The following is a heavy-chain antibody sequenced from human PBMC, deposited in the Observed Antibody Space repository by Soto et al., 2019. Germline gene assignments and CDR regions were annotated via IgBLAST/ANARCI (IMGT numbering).Heavy chain of an antibody. CDR3: ARGVRYCSSPNCPSCFDS. CDR1: GFSLSTSGVG. D-gene: IGHD2-8*01. J-gene: IGHJ5*01. Sequence: QITLKESGPTLVKPTQTLTLTCTFSGFSLSTSGVGVGWIRQPPGKALEWLALIYWDDDKRYSPSLNNRLTITKDTSKNQVVLTMTNVDPMDTATYYCARGVRYCSSPNCPSCFDSWGQGTLVTVSS. V-gene: IGHV2-5*02. CDR2: IYWDDDK.